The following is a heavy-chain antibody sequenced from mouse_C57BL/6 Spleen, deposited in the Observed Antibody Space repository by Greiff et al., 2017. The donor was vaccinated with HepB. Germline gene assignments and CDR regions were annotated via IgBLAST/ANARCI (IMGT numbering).Heavy chain of an antibody. V-gene: IGHV3-6*01. D-gene: IGHD1-1*01. CDR1: GYSITSGYY. Sequence: EVQRVESGPGLVKPSQSLSLTCSVTGYSITSGYYWNWIRQFPGNKLEWMGYISYDGSNNYNPSLKNRISITRDTSKNQFFLKLNSVTTEDTATYYCAREGDYYGSSYYFDYWGQGTTLTVSS. CDR3: AREGDYYGSSYYFDY. CDR2: ISYDGSN. J-gene: IGHJ2*01.